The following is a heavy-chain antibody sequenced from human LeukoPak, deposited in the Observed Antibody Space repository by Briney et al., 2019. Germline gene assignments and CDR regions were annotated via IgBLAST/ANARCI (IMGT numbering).Heavy chain of an antibody. D-gene: IGHD3-10*01. CDR2: IYYSGST. Sequence: SETLSLTCTVSGGSISSGGYYWSRIRQHPGKGLEWIGYIYYSGSTYYNPSLKSRVTISVDTSKNQFSLKLSSVTAADTAVYYCARESSGDPNWFDPWGQGTLVTVSS. CDR3: ARESSGDPNWFDP. J-gene: IGHJ5*02. V-gene: IGHV4-31*03. CDR1: GGSISSGGYY.